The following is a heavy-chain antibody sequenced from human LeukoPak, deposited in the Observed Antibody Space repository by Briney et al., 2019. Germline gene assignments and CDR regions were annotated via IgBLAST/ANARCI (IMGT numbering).Heavy chain of an antibody. D-gene: IGHD3-16*02. J-gene: IGHJ4*02. CDR2: INPNSGGT. CDR3: ALRSMITFGGVIVKGDY. CDR1: GYTFTGYY. Sequence: ASVKVSCKASGYTFTGYYMHWVRQGPGQGLEWMGRINPNSGGTNYAQKFQGRVTMTRDTSISTAYMELSRLRSDDTAVYYCALRSMITFGGVIVKGDYWGQGTLVTVSS. V-gene: IGHV1-2*06.